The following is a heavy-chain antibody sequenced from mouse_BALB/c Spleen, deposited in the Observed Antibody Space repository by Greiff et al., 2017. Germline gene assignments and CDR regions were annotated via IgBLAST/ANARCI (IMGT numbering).Heavy chain of an antibody. V-gene: IGHV1-54*01. CDR3: ARSSRFRQRSAMDY. D-gene: IGHD1-1*01. CDR2: INPGSGGT. J-gene: IGHJ4*01. CDR1: GYAFTNYL. Sequence: QVQLQQSGAELVRPGTSVKVSCKASGYAFTNYLIEWVKQRPGQGLEWIGVINPGSGGTNYNEKFKGKATLTADKSSSTAYMQLSSLTSEDSAVYFWARSSRFRQRSAMDYWGQGTSVTVSS.